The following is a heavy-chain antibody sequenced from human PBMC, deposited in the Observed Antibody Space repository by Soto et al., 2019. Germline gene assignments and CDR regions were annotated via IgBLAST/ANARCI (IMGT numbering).Heavy chain of an antibody. V-gene: IGHV4-30-4*01. D-gene: IGHD3-22*01. CDR3: ATESSGSSPLPFHF. CDR1: GGSVCSVYHY. CDR2: VYYIGST. J-gene: IGHJ4*02. Sequence: QVLLEGSGPGLVKPSQTLSLTCTVSGGSVCSVYHYWSWIRQPPGKGLEWIGYVYYIGSTYYNPSPWSRVTISNDTSKTQFSQKLTPVTASDAAVYFCATESSGSSPLPFHFLGQGALVSVSS.